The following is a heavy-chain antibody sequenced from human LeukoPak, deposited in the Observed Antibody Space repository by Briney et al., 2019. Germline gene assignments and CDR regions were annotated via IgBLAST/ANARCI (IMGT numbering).Heavy chain of an antibody. CDR3: ATIAAAGTRAFDI. Sequence: SETLSLTCAVYGGSFSGYYWSWIRQPPGKGLEWIGEINHGGSTNYNPSLKSRVTISVDTSKNQFSLKLSSVTAADTAVYYCATIAAAGTRAFDIWGQGTMVTVSS. CDR2: INHGGST. J-gene: IGHJ3*02. CDR1: GGSFSGYY. D-gene: IGHD6-13*01. V-gene: IGHV4-34*01.